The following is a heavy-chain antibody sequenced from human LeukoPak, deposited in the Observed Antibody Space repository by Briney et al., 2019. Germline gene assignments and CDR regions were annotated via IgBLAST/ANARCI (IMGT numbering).Heavy chain of an antibody. D-gene: IGHD3-10*01. J-gene: IGHJ3*02. CDR1: GYTFTSYA. Sequence: ASVKVSCKASGYTFTSYAMHWVRQAPGQRLEWMGWINAGNGNTKYSQKFQGRVTITRDTSSSTAYMELSSLRSEDTAVYYCARGVYHYYGSGRVAFDIWGQGTMVTVSS. CDR2: INAGNGNT. CDR3: ARGVYHYYGSGRVAFDI. V-gene: IGHV1-3*01.